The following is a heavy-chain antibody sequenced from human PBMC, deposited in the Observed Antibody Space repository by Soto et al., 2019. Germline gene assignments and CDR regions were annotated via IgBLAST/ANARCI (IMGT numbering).Heavy chain of an antibody. CDR1: GGSISSGDYY. Sequence: SETLSLTCTVAGGSISSGDYYWSWIRQPPGKGLEWIGYIYYSGSTYYNPSLKSRVTISVDTSKNQFSLKLSSVTAADTAVYYCARDPLGLNWFDPWGQGTLVTVSS. V-gene: IGHV4-30-4*01. J-gene: IGHJ5*02. CDR3: ARDPLGLNWFDP. CDR2: IYYSGST.